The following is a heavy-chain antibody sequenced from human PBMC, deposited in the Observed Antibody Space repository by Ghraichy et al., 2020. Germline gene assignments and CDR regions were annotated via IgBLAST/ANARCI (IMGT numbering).Heavy chain of an antibody. J-gene: IGHJ4*02. Sequence: GGSLRLSCAASGFTVSSNGMHWVRQAPGKGLEWVALLRYDGINKYYADSVKGRFTISRDDSKNTLYLQMDSLRVEDTAVYYCAGGGGWLSLYWGQGTPVTVSS. D-gene: IGHD3-9*01. CDR2: LRYDGINK. CDR1: GFTVSSNG. CDR3: AGGGGWLSLY. V-gene: IGHV3-30*02.